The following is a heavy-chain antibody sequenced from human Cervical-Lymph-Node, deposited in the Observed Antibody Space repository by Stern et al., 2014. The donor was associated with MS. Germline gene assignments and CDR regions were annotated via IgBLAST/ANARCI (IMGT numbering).Heavy chain of an antibody. CDR2: INPSGGST. J-gene: IGHJ2*01. CDR1: GYTFTSYY. D-gene: IGHD3-10*01. CDR3: ASAPRVVRGASWYFDL. V-gene: IGHV1-46*01. Sequence: QVQLVESGAEVKKPGASVTVSCKASGYTFTSYYMHWVRQAPGQGLEWMGIINPSGGSTSYAQKFQGRVTMTRDTSTSTVYMELSSLRSEDTAVYYCASAPRVVRGASWYFDLWGRGTLVTVSS.